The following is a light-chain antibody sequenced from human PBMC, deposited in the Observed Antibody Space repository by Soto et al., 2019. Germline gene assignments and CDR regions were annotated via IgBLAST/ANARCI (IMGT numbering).Light chain of an antibody. CDR2: DVT. V-gene: IGLV2-14*03. Sequence: QSALTQPASVSGSPGQSITISCGGTNSDIGGYNFVSWYQQHPGKAPKVMIYDVTNRPSGVSNRFSGSKSGNTASLTISGLQPEDEADYYCSSYTRYSTVVFGGGTKVTVL. J-gene: IGLJ2*01. CDR1: NSDIGGYNF. CDR3: SSYTRYSTVV.